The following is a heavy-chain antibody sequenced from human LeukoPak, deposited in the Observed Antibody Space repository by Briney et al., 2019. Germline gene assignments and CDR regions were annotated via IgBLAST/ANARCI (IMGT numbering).Heavy chain of an antibody. J-gene: IGHJ4*02. CDR3: ARVQVAPDLYYFDY. Sequence: PSETLSLTCTVSGDSINSGDYYWRWIRRPPGKGLEWIGYLSYIGSPYYFPSLKSRVSISVDTSSNQISLRLSSVTAADTAVYYCARVQVAPDLYYFDYWGRGTLVTVSS. D-gene: IGHD2-8*02. CDR2: LSYIGSP. CDR1: GDSINSGDYY. V-gene: IGHV4-30-4*01.